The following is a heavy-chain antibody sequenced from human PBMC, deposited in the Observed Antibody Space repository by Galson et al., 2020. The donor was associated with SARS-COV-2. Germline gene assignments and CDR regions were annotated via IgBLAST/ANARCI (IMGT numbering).Heavy chain of an antibody. Sequence: GGSLRLSCAASGFTFSSYSMNWVRQAPGKGLEWVSYISSSSSTIYYADSVKGRFTISRDNAKNSLYLQMNSLRAEDTAVYYCARDRYGYYYYYGMDVWGQGTTVTVSS. CDR2: ISSSSSTI. CDR3: ARDRYGYYYYYGMDV. D-gene: IGHD4-17*01. V-gene: IGHV3-48*04. CDR1: GFTFSSYS. J-gene: IGHJ6*02.